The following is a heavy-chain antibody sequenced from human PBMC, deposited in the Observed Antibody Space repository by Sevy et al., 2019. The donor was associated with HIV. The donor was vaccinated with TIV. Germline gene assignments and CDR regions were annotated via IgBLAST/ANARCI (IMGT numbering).Heavy chain of an antibody. CDR1: GFTFSRYA. D-gene: IGHD3-22*01. CDR3: AREQVVVRFLQFSFDY. CDR2: ISYDGSNK. Sequence: GGSLRLSCAASGFTFSRYAMHWVRQAPGKGLEWVAVISYDGSNKYYADSVKGRFTISRDNSKNTLYLQMNSLRAEDTAVYYCAREQVVVRFLQFSFDYWGQETLVTVSS. J-gene: IGHJ4*02. V-gene: IGHV3-30-3*01.